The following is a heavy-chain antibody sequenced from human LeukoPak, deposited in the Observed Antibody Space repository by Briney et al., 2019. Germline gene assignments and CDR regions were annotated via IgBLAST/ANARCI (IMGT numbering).Heavy chain of an antibody. CDR3: AKAELYYDFWSGPTPPFDY. D-gene: IGHD3-3*01. CDR1: GFTFSSYA. Sequence: GGSLRLSCAASGFTFSSYAMSWVRQAPGKGLEWVSAISGSGGSTYYADSVKGRFTISRDNSKNTLYLQMNSLRAEDTAVYYCAKAELYYDFWSGPTPPFDYWGQGTLVTVSS. V-gene: IGHV3-23*01. J-gene: IGHJ4*02. CDR2: ISGSGGST.